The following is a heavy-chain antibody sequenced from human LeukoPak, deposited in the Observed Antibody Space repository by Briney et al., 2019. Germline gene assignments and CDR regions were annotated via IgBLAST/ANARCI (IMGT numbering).Heavy chain of an antibody. Sequence: ASVKVSRKASGYTFTDYYIQWMRQAPGQGLEWMGWINVNNGGTKYAQHLQGRVAMTTDTSIRTAYMELSRLRSDDTAVYYCARGGMDVWGQGTTVTVSS. CDR3: ARGGMDV. CDR2: INVNNGGT. V-gene: IGHV1-2*02. J-gene: IGHJ6*02. CDR1: GYTFTDYY.